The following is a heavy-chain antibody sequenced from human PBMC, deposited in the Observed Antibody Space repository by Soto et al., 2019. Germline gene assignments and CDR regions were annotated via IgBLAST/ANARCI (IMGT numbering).Heavy chain of an antibody. Sequence: SETLSLTCTVSGGSISSYYWSWIRQPPGKGLEWIGYIYYSGSTNYNPSLKSRVTISVDTSKNQFSLKLSSVTAADTAVYYCARQAAAKAPVDYWGQGTLVTVSS. CDR3: ARQAAAKAPVDY. CDR1: GGSISSYY. V-gene: IGHV4-59*01. J-gene: IGHJ4*02. D-gene: IGHD6-13*01. CDR2: IYYSGST.